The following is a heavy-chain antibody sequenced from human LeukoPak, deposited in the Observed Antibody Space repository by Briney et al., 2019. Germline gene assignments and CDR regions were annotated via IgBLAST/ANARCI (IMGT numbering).Heavy chain of an antibody. CDR2: MNPNSSNT. V-gene: IGHV1-8*01. D-gene: IGHD5-12*01. Sequence: ASVKVSCKASGYTFTSYDINWVRQATGQGLEWMGWMNPNSSNTGYAQKFQGRVTMTRNTSISTAYMELSSLRSEDTAVYYCARGLRQGRPRGYYYYYMDVWGKGTTVTVSS. CDR1: GYTFTSYD. J-gene: IGHJ6*03. CDR3: ARGLRQGRPRGYYYYYMDV.